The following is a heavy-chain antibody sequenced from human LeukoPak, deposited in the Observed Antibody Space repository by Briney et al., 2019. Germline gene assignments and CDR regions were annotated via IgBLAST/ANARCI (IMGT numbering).Heavy chain of an antibody. J-gene: IGHJ4*02. CDR3: ARGQGTVTTGNFDY. V-gene: IGHV1-2*06. CDR1: GYTFTSYD. Sequence: ASVKVSCKASGYTFTSYDINWVRQAPGQGLEWMGRINPNSGGTNYAQKFQGRVTMTRDTSINTAYMELSRLRSDDTAVYYCARGQGTVTTGNFDYWGQGTLVTVSS. CDR2: INPNSGGT. D-gene: IGHD4-17*01.